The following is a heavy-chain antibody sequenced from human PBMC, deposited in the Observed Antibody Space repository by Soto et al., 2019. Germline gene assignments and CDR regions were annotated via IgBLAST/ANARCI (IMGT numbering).Heavy chain of an antibody. J-gene: IGHJ4*02. V-gene: IGHV3-23*01. D-gene: IGHD6-19*01. CDR3: ARRSSGWSFDY. CDR2: ISGSGGST. CDR1: EFTFSSYA. Sequence: EVQLLESGGGLVQPGGSLRLSCAASEFTFSSYAMSWVRQAPGKGLEWVSAISGSGGSTYYADSVKGRFTISRDNSKNTLYLQENSLRADDAAVYYCARRSSGWSFDYWGQGTLVTVSS.